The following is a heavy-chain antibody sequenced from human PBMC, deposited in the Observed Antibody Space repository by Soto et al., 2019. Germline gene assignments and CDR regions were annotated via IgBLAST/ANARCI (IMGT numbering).Heavy chain of an antibody. Sequence: LRLSCAASGFSFSISPMHWVRQAPCKGPEWVARISYDGTNKFYADSVKGRFTISRDNSKNTLYLQVDSLRPEDAAVYYCARDPKTSGGQHWAFNYFDSWGQGTLVTVSS. V-gene: IGHV3-30-3*01. CDR3: ARDPKTSGGQHWAFNYFDS. J-gene: IGHJ4*02. CDR2: ISYDGTNK. D-gene: IGHD7-27*01. CDR1: GFSFSISP.